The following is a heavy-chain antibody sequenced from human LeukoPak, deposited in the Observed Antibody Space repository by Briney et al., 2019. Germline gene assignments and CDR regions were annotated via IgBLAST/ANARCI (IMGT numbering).Heavy chain of an antibody. CDR3: ARAGGGVTFYYYYYMDV. D-gene: IGHD1-26*01. CDR2: INPNSGGT. V-gene: IGHV1-2*06. Sequence: ASVKVSCKASGYTFTGYYMHWLRQAPGQGLEWMERINPNSGGTNYAQKFQGRVTMTRDTSISTAYMELSRLRSDDTAVYYCARAGGGVTFYYYYYMDVWGKGTTVTVSS. J-gene: IGHJ6*03. CDR1: GYTFTGYY.